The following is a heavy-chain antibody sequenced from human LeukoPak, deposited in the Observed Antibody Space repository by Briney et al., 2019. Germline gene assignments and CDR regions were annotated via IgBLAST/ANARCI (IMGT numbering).Heavy chain of an antibody. J-gene: IGHJ5*02. D-gene: IGHD2-15*01. Sequence: ASVKVSCKASGGTFSSYAISWVRQAPGQGLEWMGGIIPIFGTANYAQKFQGRVTITADESTSAAYMELSSLRSEDTAVYYCARDRRPATATRSYNWFDPWGQGTLVTVSS. CDR3: ARDRRPATATRSYNWFDP. CDR1: GGTFSSYA. CDR2: IIPIFGTA. V-gene: IGHV1-69*13.